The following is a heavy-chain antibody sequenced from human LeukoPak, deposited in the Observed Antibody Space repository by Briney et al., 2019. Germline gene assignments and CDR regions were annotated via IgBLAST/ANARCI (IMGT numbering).Heavy chain of an antibody. V-gene: IGHV3-30-3*01. CDR3: ARDPNYDSSGPIDY. CDR2: ISYDGSNK. Sequence: GRSLRLPCAASGFTFSSYAMHWVRQAPGKGLEWVAVISYDGSNKYYADSVKGRFTISRDNSKDTLYLQMNSLRAEDTAVYYCARDPNYDSSGPIDYWGQGTLVTVSS. J-gene: IGHJ4*02. D-gene: IGHD3-22*01. CDR1: GFTFSSYA.